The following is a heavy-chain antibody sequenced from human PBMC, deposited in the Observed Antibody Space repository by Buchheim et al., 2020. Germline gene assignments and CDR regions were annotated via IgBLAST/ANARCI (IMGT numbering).Heavy chain of an antibody. D-gene: IGHD2-2*01. CDR3: ARAIVVVPAAIPYFDY. CDR2: IYHSGST. Sequence: QLQLQESGSGLVKPSQTLSLTCAVSGGSISSGGYSWSWIRQPPGKGLEWIGDIYHSGSTYYNPSLTSRVTISVERYQNQFSLKLSSVTAADTAVYYCARAIVVVPAAIPYFDYWGQGTL. CDR1: GGSISSGGYS. V-gene: IGHV4-30-2*01. J-gene: IGHJ4*02.